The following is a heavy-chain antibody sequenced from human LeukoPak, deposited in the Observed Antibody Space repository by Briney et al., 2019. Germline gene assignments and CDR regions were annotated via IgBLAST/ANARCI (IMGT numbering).Heavy chain of an antibody. CDR2: INHSGST. J-gene: IGHJ4*02. V-gene: IGHV4-34*01. CDR3: ARVTIVGATND. CDR1: GFTFSSYS. Sequence: GSLRLSCAASGFTFSSYSMNWVRQPPGKGLEWIGEINHSGSTNYNPSLKSRVTISVDTSKNQFSLKLSSVTAADTAVYYCARVTIVGATNDWGQGTLVTVSS. D-gene: IGHD1-26*01.